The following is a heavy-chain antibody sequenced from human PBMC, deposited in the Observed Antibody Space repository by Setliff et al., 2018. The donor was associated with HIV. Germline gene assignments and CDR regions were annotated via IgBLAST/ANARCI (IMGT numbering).Heavy chain of an antibody. V-gene: IGHV1-3*03. CDR2: INVGKGNT. CDR3: ARGALLAVFDFDH. Sequence: GASVKVSCKASGYTFTNYAIHWVRQAPGQRLEWMGWINVGKGNTKYSQDLQGRVTITRDASASTAYMELNSLRSEDMAVYYCARGALLAVFDFDHWGQGTQVTVSS. D-gene: IGHD3-10*01. J-gene: IGHJ4*02. CDR1: GYTFTNYA.